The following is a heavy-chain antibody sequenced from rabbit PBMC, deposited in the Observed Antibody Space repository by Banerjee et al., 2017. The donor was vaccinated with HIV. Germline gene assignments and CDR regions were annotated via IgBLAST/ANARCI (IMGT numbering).Heavy chain of an antibody. CDR3: ARTYAGNIYYFNL. Sequence: WVRQAPGKGLESIACIYTSGGATYYASWVNGRFTISRSTTLNTVDLSMTSLTAADTATYFCARTYAGNIYYFNLWGPGTLVTVS. D-gene: IGHD4-2*01. CDR2: IYTSGGAT. V-gene: IGHV1S43*01. J-gene: IGHJ4*01.